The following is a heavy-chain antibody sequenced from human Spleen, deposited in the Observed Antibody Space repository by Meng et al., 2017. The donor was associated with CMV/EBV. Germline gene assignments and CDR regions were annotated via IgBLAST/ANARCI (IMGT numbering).Heavy chain of an antibody. V-gene: IGHV1-2*02. D-gene: IGHD3-22*01. CDR2: INPNSGGT. Sequence: QVQLVQSGAEVKKPGASVKVSCKASGYTFTGYYMHWVRQAPGQGLEWMGWINPNSGGTNYAQKFQGRVTMTRDTSISTAYMELSSLRSEDTAVYYCARAYYDSSGYYYNYFDYWGQGTLVTVSS. J-gene: IGHJ4*02. CDR3: ARAYYDSSGYYYNYFDY. CDR1: GYTFTGYY.